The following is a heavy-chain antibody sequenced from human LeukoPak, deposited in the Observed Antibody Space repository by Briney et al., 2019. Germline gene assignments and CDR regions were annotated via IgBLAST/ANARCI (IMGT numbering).Heavy chain of an antibody. CDR1: GFTFSNYV. J-gene: IGHJ3*02. V-gene: IGHV3-23*01. CDR2: ISGSGGST. Sequence: PGGSLRLSCEASGFTFSNYVVNWVRQAPGKGLEWVSVISGSGGSTDYADSVKGRFTISRDNSKNTLYLQMNSLRAEDTALYYCAKEGAASHGFDAFDIWGQGTMVTVSS. D-gene: IGHD5-24*01. CDR3: AKEGAASHGFDAFDI.